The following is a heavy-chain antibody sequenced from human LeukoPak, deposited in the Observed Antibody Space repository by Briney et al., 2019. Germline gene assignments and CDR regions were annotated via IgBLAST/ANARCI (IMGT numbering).Heavy chain of an antibody. V-gene: IGHV4-59*11. CDR1: GGSLSSHY. CDR2: IYYSGST. CDR3: ARDISSSWYRYFDY. J-gene: IGHJ4*02. D-gene: IGHD6-13*01. Sequence: SETLSLTSTVSGGSLSSHYWSWIRDPPGKGLEWIVYIYYSGSTTYNPSLKSRVTISVDTSKTQFSLKLSSVTAADTAVYYCARDISSSWYRYFDYWGQGTLVTVSS.